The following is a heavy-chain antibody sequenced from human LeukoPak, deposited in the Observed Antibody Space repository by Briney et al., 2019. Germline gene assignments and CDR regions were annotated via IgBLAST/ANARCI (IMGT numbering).Heavy chain of an antibody. V-gene: IGHV4-39*01. CDR1: GGSISSSSYY. CDR3: ARQHPAAAGII. CDR2: IYYSGST. J-gene: IGHJ4*02. Sequence: PSETLSLTCTVSGGSISSSSYYWGWIRQPPGKGLEWIGSIYYSGSTYYNPSLKSRVTISVDTSKNQFSLKLSSVTAADTAVYYCARQHPAAAGIIWGPGTLVTVSS. D-gene: IGHD6-13*01.